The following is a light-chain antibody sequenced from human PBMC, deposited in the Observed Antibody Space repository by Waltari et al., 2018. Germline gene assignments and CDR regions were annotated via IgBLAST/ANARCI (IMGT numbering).Light chain of an antibody. V-gene: IGLV2-14*03. Sequence: QSALAQPASVSGSPGLSITISCTGTTRDVGGYNYVSWYQQHPGKAPQLIIYDVTARPSGVPKRFSASKSGNTASLVISGRQADDEAHYYCSSYTNRSTVIFGGGTKLTVL. CDR2: DVT. CDR1: TRDVGGYNY. CDR3: SSYTNRSTVI. J-gene: IGLJ2*01.